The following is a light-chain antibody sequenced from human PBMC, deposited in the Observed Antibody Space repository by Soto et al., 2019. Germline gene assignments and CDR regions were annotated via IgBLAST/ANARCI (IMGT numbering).Light chain of an antibody. V-gene: IGLV1-40*01. CDR1: SSNIGAGYG. CDR3: QSYDRSLGGSV. CDR2: DNN. J-gene: IGLJ2*01. Sequence: QAVVTQPPSVSGAPGQRVTISCTGSSSNIGAGYGVHWYHHLPGTAPKLLISDNNNRPSGVPDRFSASKSGTSASLAITGLQAEDEADYYCQSYDRSLGGSVFGGGTKLTVL.